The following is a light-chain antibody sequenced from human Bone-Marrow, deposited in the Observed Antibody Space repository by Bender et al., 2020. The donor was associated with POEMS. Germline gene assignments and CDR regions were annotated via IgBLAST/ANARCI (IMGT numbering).Light chain of an antibody. V-gene: IGLV2-23*02. CDR3: SSYAGSNNFVV. J-gene: IGLJ2*01. CDR1: SSDVASYNL. Sequence: QSALTQPASVSGSPGQSITISCTGTSSDVASYNLISWYQQHPGKAPKLIIYEVTERPSGVSNRFSGSRSGNTASLTISGLQAEDEADYYCSSYAGSNNFVVFGGGTKLTVL. CDR2: EVT.